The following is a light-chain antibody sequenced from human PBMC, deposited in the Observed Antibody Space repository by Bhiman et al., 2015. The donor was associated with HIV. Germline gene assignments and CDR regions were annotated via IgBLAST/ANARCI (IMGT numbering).Light chain of an antibody. V-gene: IGLV2-14*03. CDR3: SSYSSTTVYV. CDR1: SSDVGAYNY. CDR2: DVA. J-gene: IGLJ1*01. Sequence: QSALTQPASVSGSPGQSITISCTGTSSDVGAYNYVSWYQQHPGKAPKLMIYDVAKRPSGVSHRFSGSRSGNTASLTISGLQADDEADYYCSSYSSTTVYVFGTGTRVVVL.